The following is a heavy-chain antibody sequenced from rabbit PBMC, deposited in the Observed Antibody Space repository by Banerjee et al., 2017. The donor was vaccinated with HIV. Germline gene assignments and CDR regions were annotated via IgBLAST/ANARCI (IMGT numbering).Heavy chain of an antibody. V-gene: IGHV1S40*01. CDR1: GIDLSSNA. Sequence: QSLEESGGDLVKPGASLTLTCTASGIDLSSNAMWWVRQAPGKGLELIACMYTNTGSTWYASWAKGRFTISKTSSTTVTLQMTSLTAADTATYFCARDANNNYGNGGYFNLRGPGTLVTVS. D-gene: IGHD6-1*01. CDR3: ARDANNNYGNGGYFNL. CDR2: MYTNTGST. J-gene: IGHJ4*01.